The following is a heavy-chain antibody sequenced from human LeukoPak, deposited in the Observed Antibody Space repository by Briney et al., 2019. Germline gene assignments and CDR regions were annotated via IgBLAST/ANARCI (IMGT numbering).Heavy chain of an antibody. J-gene: IGHJ4*02. Sequence: ASVKVSCQASGYDFTSVCITWVLRAPGQGLKWMDWISPYNGNTRYAQKFQGRVAMTPDTSPTTAYMELRGLRFNDTAVYYCARAGPRSGWYFDYWGQGTLVTVSS. V-gene: IGHV1-18*01. CDR2: ISPYNGNT. CDR3: ARAGPRSGWYFDY. CDR1: GYDFTSVC. D-gene: IGHD6-19*01.